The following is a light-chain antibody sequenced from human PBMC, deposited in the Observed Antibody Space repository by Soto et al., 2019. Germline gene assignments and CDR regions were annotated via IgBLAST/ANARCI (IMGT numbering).Light chain of an antibody. V-gene: IGKV3-20*01. CDR1: QGVNSLF. Sequence: EIVLTQSPGTLSLSPGERATLSCRASQGVNSLFFGWHQQKPGQSPRLLIYGATNRAAGIPDRFSGSGSGTDLTLTISRLEAEDFAVYFCQQYGSSPKTFRQGNQVEIK. J-gene: IGKJ1*01. CDR2: GAT. CDR3: QQYGSSPKT.